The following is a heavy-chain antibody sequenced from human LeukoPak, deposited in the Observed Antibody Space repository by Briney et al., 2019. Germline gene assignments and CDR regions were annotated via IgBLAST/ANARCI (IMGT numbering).Heavy chain of an antibody. CDR1: GGSISSYY. J-gene: IGHJ5*02. Sequence: PSETLFLTCTVSGGSISSYYWSWIRQPAGKGLEWIGRIYTSGSTNYNPSLKSRVTMSVDTSKNQFSLKLSSVTAADTAVYYCARGDGYNFMYWFDPWGQGTLVTVSS. CDR3: ARGDGYNFMYWFDP. D-gene: IGHD5-24*01. V-gene: IGHV4-4*07. CDR2: IYTSGST.